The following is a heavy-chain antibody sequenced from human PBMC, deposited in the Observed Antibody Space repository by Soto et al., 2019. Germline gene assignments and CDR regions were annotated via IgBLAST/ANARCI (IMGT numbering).Heavy chain of an antibody. CDR3: AGEGGDTGRGDGAFDI. D-gene: IGHD3-10*01. V-gene: IGHV1-69*06. CDR1: GGTFSSYA. CDR2: IIPIFGTA. J-gene: IGHJ3*02. Sequence: QVQLVQSGAEVKKPGSSVKVSCKASGGTFSSYAISWVRQAPGQGLEWMGGIIPIFGTANYAQKFQGRVTISADKSTSTGYLELSSLRSEDTAVYYCAGEGGDTGRGDGAFDIWGQGTMVTVSS.